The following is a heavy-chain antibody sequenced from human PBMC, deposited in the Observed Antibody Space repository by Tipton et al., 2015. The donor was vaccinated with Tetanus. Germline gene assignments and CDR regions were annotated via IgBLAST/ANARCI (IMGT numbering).Heavy chain of an antibody. CDR2: IWYDGSA. CDR3: ARHVVQGAPRWFDP. CDR1: GGSVSNSDYY. V-gene: IGHV4-39*01. Sequence: TLSLTCTVSGGSVSNSDYYWGWIRQSPGKGLEWIGSIWYDGSAYYNPSLKSRVTISVDTSKNQFSLKVRSVTAADTAVYACARHVVQGAPRWFDPWGQGTLVTVSS. D-gene: IGHD2-21*01. J-gene: IGHJ5*02.